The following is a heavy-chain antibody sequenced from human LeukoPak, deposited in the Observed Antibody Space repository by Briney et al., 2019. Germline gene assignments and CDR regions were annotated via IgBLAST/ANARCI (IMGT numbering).Heavy chain of an antibody. J-gene: IGHJ4*02. V-gene: IGHV1-69*04. D-gene: IGHD6-19*01. CDR1: GGTFSSYA. CDR3: ARDLFSSGWSPGY. Sequence: SVKVSCKAPGGTFSSYAISWVRQAPGQGLEWMGRIIPILGIANYAQKFQGRVTITADKSTSTAYMELSSLRSEDTAVYYCARDLFSSGWSPGYWGQGTLVTVSS. CDR2: IIPILGIA.